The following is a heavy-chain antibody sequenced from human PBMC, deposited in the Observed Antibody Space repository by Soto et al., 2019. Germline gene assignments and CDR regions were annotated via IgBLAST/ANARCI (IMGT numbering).Heavy chain of an antibody. Sequence: QVQLQESGPGLVRPSQTLSLTCTVSGGSISSGGYYWSWIRQHPGKGLEWIGYIYYSGSTYYNPSLKSRVTISVDTSKNQFSLKLSSVTAADTDVYYCARGGRRSPAMDVWGQGTTVTVSS. V-gene: IGHV4-31*03. CDR3: ARGGRRSPAMDV. CDR2: IYYSGST. J-gene: IGHJ6*02. CDR1: GGSISSGGYY.